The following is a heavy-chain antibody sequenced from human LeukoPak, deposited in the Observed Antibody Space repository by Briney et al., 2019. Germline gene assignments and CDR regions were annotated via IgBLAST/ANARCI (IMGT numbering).Heavy chain of an antibody. CDR1: GYKFTSYA. J-gene: IGHJ4*02. CDR2: ISGYNGHA. D-gene: IGHD6-13*01. V-gene: IGHV1-18*01. Sequence: ASVKVSCKTFGYKFTSYAFSWVRQAPGQGLEWMGWISGYNGHAHFAQNFQDRVNMTADTATSTVYMELSSLRSEDTAVYYCASADYSSSRRFDYWGQGTLVTVSS. CDR3: ASADYSSSRRFDY.